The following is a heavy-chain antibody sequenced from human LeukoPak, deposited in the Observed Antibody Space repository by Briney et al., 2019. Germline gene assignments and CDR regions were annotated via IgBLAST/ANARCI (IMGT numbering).Heavy chain of an antibody. D-gene: IGHD1-26*01. Sequence: SETLSLTCTVSGGSVSSGSYCWSWIRQPPGKGLEWIGYIYYSGSTNYNPSLKSRVTISVDTSKNQFSLKLSSVTAADTAVYYCAREVGATGFDYWGQGTLVTVSS. V-gene: IGHV4-61*01. CDR2: IYYSGST. CDR3: AREVGATGFDY. CDR1: GGSVSSGSYC. J-gene: IGHJ4*02.